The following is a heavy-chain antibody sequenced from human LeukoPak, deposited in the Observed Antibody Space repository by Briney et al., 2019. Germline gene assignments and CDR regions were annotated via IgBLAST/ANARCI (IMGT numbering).Heavy chain of an antibody. V-gene: IGHV3-15*01. D-gene: IGHD5-12*01. CDR1: GFTFSNAW. J-gene: IGHJ4*02. CDR2: IKSKTDGGST. Sequence: KTGGSLRLSCAASGFTFSNAWMSWVRQAPGKGLEWVGRIKSKTDGGSTDYAAPVKGRFTISRDDSKNTLYLQMNSLKTEDTAVYYCTTDGYSGYDSLAPYWGQGTLVTVSS. CDR3: TTDGYSGYDSLAPY.